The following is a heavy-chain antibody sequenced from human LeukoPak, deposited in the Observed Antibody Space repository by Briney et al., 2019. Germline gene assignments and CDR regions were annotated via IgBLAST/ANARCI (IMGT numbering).Heavy chain of an antibody. V-gene: IGHV4-59*01. J-gene: IGHJ4*02. Sequence: SETLSLTCIVSGGSISSYYWSWIRQPPGKGLEWIGYIYYSGSTNYNPSLKSRVTLSVDTSKNQFSLRLTSVTAADTAVYFCARGSPTPDYWGQGTLVTVSS. CDR2: IYYSGST. D-gene: IGHD1-26*01. CDR3: ARGSPTPDY. CDR1: GGSISSYY.